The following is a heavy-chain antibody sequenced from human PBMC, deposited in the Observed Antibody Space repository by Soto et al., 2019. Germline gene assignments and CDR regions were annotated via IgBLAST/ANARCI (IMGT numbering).Heavy chain of an antibody. Sequence: PGESLKISCKGSGYSFTSYWIGWVRQMPGKGLEWMGIIYPGDSDTRYSPSFQGQVTISADKSISTAYLQWSSLKASDTAMYYCARLTGRFLEWLLEENWFDPWGQGTLVTVSS. CDR3: ARLTGRFLEWLLEENWFDP. CDR1: GYSFTSYW. CDR2: IYPGDSDT. J-gene: IGHJ5*02. V-gene: IGHV5-51*01. D-gene: IGHD3-3*01.